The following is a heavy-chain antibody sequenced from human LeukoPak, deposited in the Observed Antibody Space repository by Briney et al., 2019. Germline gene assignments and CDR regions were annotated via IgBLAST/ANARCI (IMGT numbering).Heavy chain of an antibody. D-gene: IGHD6-13*01. V-gene: IGHV4-34*01. CDR1: GGSFSGYY. J-gene: IGHJ6*02. CDR2: SNHSGST. Sequence: PSETLSLTCAVYGGSFSGYYWSWIRQPPGKGLEWIGESNHSGSTNYNPSPKSRVTISVDTSKNQFSLKLSSVTAADTAVYYCANSARWSSWTGQYYYYGMDVWGQGTTVTVSS. CDR3: ANSARWSSWTGQYYYYGMDV.